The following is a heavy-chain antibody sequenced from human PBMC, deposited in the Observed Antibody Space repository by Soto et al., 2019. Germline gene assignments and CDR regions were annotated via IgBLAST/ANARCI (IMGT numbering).Heavy chain of an antibody. D-gene: IGHD6-13*01. J-gene: IGHJ4*02. CDR1: GFTFSDYY. CDR2: ISSGSSTI. Sequence: GGSLILSCVASGFTFSDYYMSWFRQAPGKGLEWVSYISSGSSTISYSDSAKGRFTISRDSAKNSLYLQMNSLRAEDTAVYYCARAMYSSKTDFDYWGQGTLVTVSS. CDR3: ARAMYSSKTDFDY. V-gene: IGHV3-11*01.